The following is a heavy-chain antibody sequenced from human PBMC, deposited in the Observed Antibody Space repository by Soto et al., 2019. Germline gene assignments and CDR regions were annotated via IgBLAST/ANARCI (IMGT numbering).Heavy chain of an antibody. J-gene: IGHJ6*02. CDR3: AVHLGQNYYTMDV. CDR1: GFTFNNFV. Sequence: GGSLRLSCAASGFTFNNFVMSWVRHIPGKGLDWVSGITGSGGRAYYADSVKGRFTISRDNSRNTVYLQMSRLGAADTAMYHCAVHLGQNYYTMDVWGQGTTVTVSS. CDR2: ITGSGGRA. V-gene: IGHV3-23*01.